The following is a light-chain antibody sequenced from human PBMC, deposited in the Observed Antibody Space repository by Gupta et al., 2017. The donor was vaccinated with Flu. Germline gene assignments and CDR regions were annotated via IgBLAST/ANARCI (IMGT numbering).Light chain of an antibody. J-gene: IGKJ2*03. Sequence: STGTLSLSPGERATLSCRASHSVSSDFLAWYQQKPGQAPKLLIYIASSRATGIPDRFSGNGSGTDFTLTISRLEPEDFAVYYCQQYGSSSFSFGQGTKLEI. CDR1: HSVSSDF. V-gene: IGKV3-20*01. CDR3: QQYGSSSFS. CDR2: IAS.